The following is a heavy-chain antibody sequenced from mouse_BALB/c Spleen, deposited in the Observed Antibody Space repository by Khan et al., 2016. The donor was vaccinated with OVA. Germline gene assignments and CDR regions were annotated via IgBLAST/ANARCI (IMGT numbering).Heavy chain of an antibody. CDR2: ISYSGST. CDR3: AMGRTY. J-gene: IGHJ3*01. V-gene: IGHV3-2*02. CDR1: GYSITSDYA. D-gene: IGHD4-1*01. Sequence: QLEESGPGLVKPSQSLSLTCTVTGYSITSDYAWNWIRQFPGNKLEWMGYISYSGSTSYNPSLKSRFSISRDTSKNQFFLQLNSVTTEDTATYYCAMGRTYWGQGTPVTVSA.